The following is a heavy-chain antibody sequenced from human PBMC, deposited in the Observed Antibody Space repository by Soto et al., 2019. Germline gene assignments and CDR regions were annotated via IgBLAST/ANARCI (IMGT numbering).Heavy chain of an antibody. CDR2: ISWDGGST. V-gene: IGHV3-43D*03. CDR1: GFTFDDYA. CDR3: AKDEKLYYYGSGSPFYGMDV. D-gene: IGHD3-10*01. J-gene: IGHJ6*02. Sequence: GGSLRLSCAASGFTFDDYAMHWVRQAPGKGLEWVSLISWDGGSTYYADSVKGRFTISRDNSKNSLYLQMNSLRAEDTALYYCAKDEKLYYYGSGSPFYGMDVWGQGTTVTVSS.